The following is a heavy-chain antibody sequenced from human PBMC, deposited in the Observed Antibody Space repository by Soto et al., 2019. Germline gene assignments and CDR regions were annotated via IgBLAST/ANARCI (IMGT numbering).Heavy chain of an antibody. D-gene: IGHD5-12*01. CDR1: GGSFSGYY. CDR3: ARGKWLRSSFES. J-gene: IGHJ4*02. V-gene: IGHV4-34*01. CDR2: INHSGST. Sequence: QVQLQQWGAGLLKPSETLSLTCAVYGGSFSGYYWSWIRQPPGKGLEWIGEINHSGSTNYNPSLKSRVTISVDTSKNQFSLKLNSVTAADTAVYYCARGKWLRSSFESWGQGTLVTVSS.